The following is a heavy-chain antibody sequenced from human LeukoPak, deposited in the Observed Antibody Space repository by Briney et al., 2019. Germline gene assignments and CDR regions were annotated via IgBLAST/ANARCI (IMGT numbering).Heavy chain of an antibody. CDR2: MNPHTGST. Sequence: GASVKDSCMASGYTFLRYDINWVRQAPGQGPEWMGWMNPHTGSTGLEEKLQGRLNITSNKAVDTGYMELSSLKSDDTAVYFCARGLLWDLKYVDRLLNPYFDTWGQGALVTVSS. CDR3: ARGLLWDLKYVDRLLNPYFDT. V-gene: IGHV1-8*01. CDR1: GYTFLRYD. J-gene: IGHJ5*02. D-gene: IGHD3-9*01.